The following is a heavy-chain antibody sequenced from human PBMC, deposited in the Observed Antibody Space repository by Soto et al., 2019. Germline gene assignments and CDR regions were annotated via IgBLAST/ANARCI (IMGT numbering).Heavy chain of an antibody. CDR2: INGGGTST. J-gene: IGHJ4*02. CDR1: GFTLSSYA. D-gene: IGHD3-9*01. V-gene: IGHV3-23*01. CDR3: AKDILTGYYIAFDY. Sequence: VQLLESGGALIQPGGSLRLSCAASGFTLSSYAMTWVRQSPGKELEWVSTINGGGTSTYYAASVQGRFTISRDNSKNTLYLQMNSLRAEDTALYYCAKDILTGYYIAFDYWGQGTLVTVSS.